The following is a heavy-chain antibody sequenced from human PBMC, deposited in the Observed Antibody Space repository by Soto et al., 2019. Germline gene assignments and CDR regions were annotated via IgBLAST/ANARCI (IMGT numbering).Heavy chain of an antibody. D-gene: IGHD6-13*01. V-gene: IGHV1-18*01. CDR1: GYTFTSYG. CDR2: ISAYNGNT. Sequence: QVQLVQSGAEVKKPGASVKVSCKASGYTFTSYGISWVRQAPGQGLEWMGWISAYNGNTNYAQKLQGRVTMTTDTSXSXXYMERRSRRSDDTAVYYCARDGPIAAAGHLNWFDPWGQGTLVTVSS. J-gene: IGHJ5*02. CDR3: ARDGPIAAAGHLNWFDP.